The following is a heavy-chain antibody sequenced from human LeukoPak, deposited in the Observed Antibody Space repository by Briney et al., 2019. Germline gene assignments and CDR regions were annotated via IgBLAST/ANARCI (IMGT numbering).Heavy chain of an antibody. V-gene: IGHV1-24*01. CDR2: FDPEDGET. CDR3: ATYDYVWGSYRNTVFDY. CDR1: GYTLTESS. J-gene: IGHJ4*02. D-gene: IGHD3-16*02. Sequence: GASVKVSCKVSGYTLTESSMHWVRQAPGKGLEWMGGFDPEDGETIYAQKFQGRVTMTEDTSTDTAYMELSSLRSEDTAVYYCATYDYVWGSYRNTVFDYWGQGTLVTVSS.